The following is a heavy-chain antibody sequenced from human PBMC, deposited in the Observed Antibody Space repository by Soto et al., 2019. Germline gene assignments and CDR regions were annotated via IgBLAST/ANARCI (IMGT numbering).Heavy chain of an antibody. D-gene: IGHD3-10*01. Sequence: LEASETLSLTCAVYGGSFSGYYWSWIRQPPGKGLEWIGEINHSGSTNYNPALKSRITKSVDTYKNQFSQKLSSVTAADTAVYYCAPHNYYGSGSYAFDIWGQGTMVTVSS. CDR2: INHSGST. V-gene: IGHV4-34*01. CDR1: GGSFSGYY. J-gene: IGHJ3*02. CDR3: APHNYYGSGSYAFDI.